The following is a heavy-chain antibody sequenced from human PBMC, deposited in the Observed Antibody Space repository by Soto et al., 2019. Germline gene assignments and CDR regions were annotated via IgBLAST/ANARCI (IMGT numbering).Heavy chain of an antibody. Sequence: GGSLRLSCAASGFTFDDYAMHWVRQAPGKGLEWVSLISWDGGSTYYADSVKGRFTISRDNSKNSLYLQMNSLRAEDTALYYCAKDIGDFDWFDAFDIWGQGTTVTVSS. CDR3: AKDIGDFDWFDAFDI. J-gene: IGHJ3*02. D-gene: IGHD3-9*01. CDR1: GFTFDDYA. CDR2: ISWDGGST. V-gene: IGHV3-43D*03.